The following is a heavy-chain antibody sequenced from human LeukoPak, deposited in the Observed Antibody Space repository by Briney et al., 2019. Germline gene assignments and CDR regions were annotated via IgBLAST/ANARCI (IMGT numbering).Heavy chain of an antibody. CDR3: AREPTYDILTSDAFDI. CDR1: GFTFSNHE. J-gene: IGHJ3*02. CDR2: IDSSDSSGPAV. D-gene: IGHD3-9*01. V-gene: IGHV3-48*03. Sequence: GGSLRLSCVASGFTFSNHEMSWVRQAPGKGLEWISYIDSSDSSGPAVSYADSVKGRFTISRDNAKNSLHLQMDSLRAEDTAVYFCAREPTYDILTSDAFDIWGQGTMVTVSS.